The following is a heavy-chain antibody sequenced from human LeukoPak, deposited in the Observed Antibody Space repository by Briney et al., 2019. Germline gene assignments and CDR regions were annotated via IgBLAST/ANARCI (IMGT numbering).Heavy chain of an antibody. CDR2: ISHSGSA. Sequence: SETLSLTCAVYGGSFSDYFWSWIRQPPGKGLEWIGEISHSGSATYNPSLRSRVTISGDTSKKQFSLKLSSVTAADTAVYYCARGLAVAGFRAYYFDYWGQGTLVTVSS. J-gene: IGHJ4*02. D-gene: IGHD6-19*01. CDR3: ARGLAVAGFRAYYFDY. CDR1: GGSFSDYF. V-gene: IGHV4-34*01.